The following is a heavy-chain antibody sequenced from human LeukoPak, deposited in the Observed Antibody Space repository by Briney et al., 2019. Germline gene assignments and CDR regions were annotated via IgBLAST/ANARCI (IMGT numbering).Heavy chain of an antibody. D-gene: IGHD1-26*01. CDR2: IRQDGSEK. CDR3: ARVGRSWELLL. CDR1: GFTFGNYW. Sequence: GGSLRLSCAASGFTFGNYWMSWVRQAPGKGLEWVANIRQDGSEKFYVDSVKGRFTISRDNDKTSLYLQMNSLRGDDTAVYFCARVGRSWELLLWGQGTLVTVS. J-gene: IGHJ4*02. V-gene: IGHV3-7*01.